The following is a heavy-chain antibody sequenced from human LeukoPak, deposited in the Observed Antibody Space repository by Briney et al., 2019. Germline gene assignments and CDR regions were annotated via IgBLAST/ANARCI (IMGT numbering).Heavy chain of an antibody. Sequence: GGSLRLSCAASGFTFSSYEMNWVRQAPGKGLEWVSYISSSGSTIYYADSVKGRFTISRDNAKNSLYLQMNSLRAEDTAVYYCARDGGYDFWSGYNPRGYFGYWGQGTLVTVSS. CDR3: ARDGGYDFWSGYNPRGYFGY. D-gene: IGHD3-3*01. CDR2: ISSSGSTI. V-gene: IGHV3-48*03. J-gene: IGHJ4*02. CDR1: GFTFSSYE.